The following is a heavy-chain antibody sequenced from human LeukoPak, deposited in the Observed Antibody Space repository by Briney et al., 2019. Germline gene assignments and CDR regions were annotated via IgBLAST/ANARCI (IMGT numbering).Heavy chain of an antibody. CDR2: IRYDGRLC. J-gene: IGHJ4*02. Sequence: GESLRLPCAVSGLTFSTSDIHCVRQAPGHGLEWVASIRYDGRLCNYADSRKGRFTISRDNSKNILYLQTNSLRTDDTAIYYCAKDPGGTFEFWGKGTVVTVSS. CDR1: GLTFSTSD. D-gene: IGHD3-10*01. V-gene: IGHV3-30*02. CDR3: AKDPGGTFEF.